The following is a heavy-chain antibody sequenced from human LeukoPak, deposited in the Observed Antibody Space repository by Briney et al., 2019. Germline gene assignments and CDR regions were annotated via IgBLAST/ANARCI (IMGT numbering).Heavy chain of an antibody. D-gene: IGHD3-22*01. J-gene: IGHJ4*02. CDR2: IAHDGSNK. Sequence: PGGSLRLSCVASGFSFSSYTMHWVRQAPGKGLQWVAVIAHDGSNKYYADSVKGRFTISRDNSKNTLYLQMNSLRAEDTAVYYCVRDSPGYDSSGYYSTAFDYWGQGTLVTVSS. CDR3: VRDSPGYDSSGYYSTAFDY. V-gene: IGHV3-30-3*01. CDR1: GFSFSSYT.